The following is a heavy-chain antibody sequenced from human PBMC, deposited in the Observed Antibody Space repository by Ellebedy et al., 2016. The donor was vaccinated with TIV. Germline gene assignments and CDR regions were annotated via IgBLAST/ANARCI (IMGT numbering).Heavy chain of an antibody. Sequence: GESLKTSCKGSGYSFTNYWIGWVRQMPGKGLEWMGIIRPRDSVTRYNPSFHGQVTNSADKSISTAYLQWSSLKASDTAVYYCARPYCSGGSCYRDALDIWGQGTVVTVSS. CDR2: IRPRDSVT. CDR3: ARPYCSGGSCYRDALDI. D-gene: IGHD2-15*01. J-gene: IGHJ3*02. V-gene: IGHV5-51*01. CDR1: GYSFTNYW.